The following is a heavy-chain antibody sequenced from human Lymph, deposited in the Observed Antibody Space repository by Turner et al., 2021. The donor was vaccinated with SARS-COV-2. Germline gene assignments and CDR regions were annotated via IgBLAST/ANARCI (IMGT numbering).Heavy chain of an antibody. Sequence: QVQLVESGGGVVQPGWSLRLSCAASGFTFSSYGMHWVRQAPGKGLEWVAVIWYDGSNKYYADSVKGRFTISRDNSKNTLYLQMNSLRAEDTAVYYCARDLRFGELPAADHWGQGTLVTVSS. CDR1: GFTFSSYG. CDR2: IWYDGSNK. CDR3: ARDLRFGELPAADH. D-gene: IGHD3-10*01. V-gene: IGHV3-33*01. J-gene: IGHJ4*02.